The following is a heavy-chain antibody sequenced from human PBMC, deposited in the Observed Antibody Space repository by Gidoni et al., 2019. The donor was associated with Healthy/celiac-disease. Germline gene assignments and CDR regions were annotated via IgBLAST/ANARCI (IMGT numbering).Heavy chain of an antibody. V-gene: IGHV1-3*01. D-gene: IGHD3-10*01. Sequence: QVQLVQSGAEVKKPGASVKVSCKASGYTFTSYAMHWVRQAPGQRLEWMGWINAGNGNTKYSQKFQGRVTITRDTSASTAYMELSSLRSEDTAVYYCARGGFGEPPYYYYRMDVWGQGTTVTVSS. CDR1: GYTFTSYA. CDR2: INAGNGNT. J-gene: IGHJ6*02. CDR3: ARGGFGEPPYYYYRMDV.